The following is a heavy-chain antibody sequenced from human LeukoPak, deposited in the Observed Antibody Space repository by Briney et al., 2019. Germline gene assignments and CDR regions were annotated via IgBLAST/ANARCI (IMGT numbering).Heavy chain of an antibody. Sequence: SVKPSCKVSGYTFTIYGISWLRQAPRLGLEWLRWISAYNGNTNYAQKLQGRVTMTTDTSTSTAYMELRSLRSDDTAVYYCAREFDYGDYVVAHWGQGTLVTVSS. CDR3: AREFDYGDYVVAH. CDR2: ISAYNGNT. V-gene: IGHV1-18*01. J-gene: IGHJ4*02. D-gene: IGHD4-17*01. CDR1: GYTFTIYG.